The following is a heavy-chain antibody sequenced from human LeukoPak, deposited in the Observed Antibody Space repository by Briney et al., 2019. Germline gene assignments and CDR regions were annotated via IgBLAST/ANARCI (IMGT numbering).Heavy chain of an antibody. CDR3: ARVYYYDSIGYYQPSGYFQH. V-gene: IGHV3-11*06. Sequence: GGSLRLSCAASGFTFSDYYMSWIRQAPGKGLEWVSYISSSSSYTNYADSVKGRFTISRDNAKNSLYLQMNSLRAEDTAVYYCARVYYYDSIGYYQPSGYFQHWGQGTLVTVSS. D-gene: IGHD3-22*01. CDR1: GFTFSDYY. CDR2: ISSSSSYT. J-gene: IGHJ1*01.